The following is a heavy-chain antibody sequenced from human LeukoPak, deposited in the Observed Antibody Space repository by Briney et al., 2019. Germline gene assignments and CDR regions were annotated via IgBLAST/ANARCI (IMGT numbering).Heavy chain of an antibody. D-gene: IGHD3-10*01. CDR3: ARGAAYGSGSYFGY. V-gene: IGHV3-74*01. Sequence: PGGSLRLSCAASGLTFSSYWMHWVRQAPGKGLVWVSRINSDGSSTSYADSVKGRFTISRDNAKNTLYLQMNSLSAEDTAVYYCARGAAYGSGSYFGYWGQGTLVTVSS. CDR2: INSDGSST. CDR1: GLTFSSYW. J-gene: IGHJ4*02.